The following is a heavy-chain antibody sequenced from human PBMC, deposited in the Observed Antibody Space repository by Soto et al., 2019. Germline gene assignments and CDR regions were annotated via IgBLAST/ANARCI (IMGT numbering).Heavy chain of an antibody. Sequence: QVQLVESGGGVVQPGTSLRLSCAASGFTFSRYGMHWVRQAPGKGLEWVALIWNDGIRKVYVDSVKGRFTISRDNSKNTLDLQMISLRAEDTAVYYCGRDDDNDANAIDYWGPGTLVTVSS. CDR2: IWNDGIRK. CDR1: GFTFSRYG. V-gene: IGHV3-33*01. CDR3: GRDDDNDANAIDY. J-gene: IGHJ4*02. D-gene: IGHD7-27*01.